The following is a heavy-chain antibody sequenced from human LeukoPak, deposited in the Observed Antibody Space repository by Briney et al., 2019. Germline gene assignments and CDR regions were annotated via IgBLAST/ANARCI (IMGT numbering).Heavy chain of an antibody. Sequence: SQTLSLTCTVSGGSISSGDYYWSWIRQPPGKGLEWIGYIYYSGSTYYNPSLKSRVTISVDTSKNQFSLKLSSVTAADTAVYYCASTISTAPGWFDPWGQGTLVTVSS. D-gene: IGHD3-3*01. CDR2: IYYSGST. CDR3: ASTISTAPGWFDP. V-gene: IGHV4-30-4*08. CDR1: GGSISSGDYY. J-gene: IGHJ5*02.